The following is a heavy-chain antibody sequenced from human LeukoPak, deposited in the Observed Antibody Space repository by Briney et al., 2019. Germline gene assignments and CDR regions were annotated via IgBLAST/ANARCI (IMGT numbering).Heavy chain of an antibody. CDR2: IYHSGST. V-gene: IGHV4-4*02. D-gene: IGHD6-13*01. CDR3: ASVPRGPDIAAAGTPGSYYFDY. CDR1: GGSISSSNW. J-gene: IGHJ4*02. Sequence: SGTLSLTCAVSGGSISSSNWWSWVRQPPGKGLEWIGEIYHSGSTNYNPSLRSRVTISVDKSKNQFSLKLSSVTAADTAVYYCASVPRGPDIAAAGTPGSYYFDYWGQGTRVTVSS.